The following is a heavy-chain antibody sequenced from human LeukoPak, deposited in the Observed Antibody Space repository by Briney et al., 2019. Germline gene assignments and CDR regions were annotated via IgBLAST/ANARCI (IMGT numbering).Heavy chain of an antibody. V-gene: IGHV1-18*01. D-gene: IGHD4-17*01. CDR2: ISPYNGNT. CDR1: GYTFTSYG. CDR3: ARDQRGYGDSTGASKWIDP. J-gene: IGHJ5*02. Sequence: ASVKVSCKASGYTFTSYGINWVPQAPGQGLEWMGWISPYNGNTKYAEKVQGRVTITTDTSTSTAYMELRSLNSDDTAVYYCARDQRGYGDSTGASKWIDPWGQGTLVTVSS.